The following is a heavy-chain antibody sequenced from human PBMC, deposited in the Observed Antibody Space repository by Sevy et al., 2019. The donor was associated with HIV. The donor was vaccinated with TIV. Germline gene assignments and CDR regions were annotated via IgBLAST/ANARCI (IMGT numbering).Heavy chain of an antibody. CDR1: GGSVSSGSYY. Sequence: SETLSLTCTVSGGSVSSGSYYWSWIRQPPGKGLEWIGYIYYSGSTNYNPSLKSRVTISVDTSKNQFSLKLSPVTAADTAVYYCARGITIFGVVIGYYVDYWGQGTLVTVSS. V-gene: IGHV4-61*01. CDR3: ARGITIFGVVIGYYVDY. J-gene: IGHJ4*02. CDR2: IYYSGST. D-gene: IGHD3-3*01.